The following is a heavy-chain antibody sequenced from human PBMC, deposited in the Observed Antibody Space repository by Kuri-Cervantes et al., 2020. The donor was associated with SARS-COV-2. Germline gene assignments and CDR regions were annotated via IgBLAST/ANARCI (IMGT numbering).Heavy chain of an antibody. CDR3: ARDRSVVRGVGWFDP. J-gene: IGHJ5*02. Sequence: GESLKISCAASGFTFSSYSMNWVRQAPGKGLEWVSSISSSSSYIYYADSVKGRFTISRDNAKNSLHLQMNSLRAEDTAVYYCARDRSVVRGVGWFDPWGQGTLVTVSS. CDR1: GFTFSSYS. D-gene: IGHD3-10*01. CDR2: ISSSSSYI. V-gene: IGHV3-21*01.